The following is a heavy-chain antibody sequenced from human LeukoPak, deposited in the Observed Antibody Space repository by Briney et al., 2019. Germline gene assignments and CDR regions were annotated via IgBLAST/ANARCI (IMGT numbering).Heavy chain of an antibody. Sequence: GGSLRLSCAASGFTFSNYRMNWIRQAPGKGLEWVSSISTSSTYIYYADSVKGRFTISRDNAKNSLYLQMNSLRAEDTAVYYCARWDYYGSGSYQEDYWGQGTLVTVSS. J-gene: IGHJ4*02. CDR2: ISTSSTYI. CDR1: GFTFSNYR. V-gene: IGHV3-21*01. CDR3: ARWDYYGSGSYQEDY. D-gene: IGHD3-10*01.